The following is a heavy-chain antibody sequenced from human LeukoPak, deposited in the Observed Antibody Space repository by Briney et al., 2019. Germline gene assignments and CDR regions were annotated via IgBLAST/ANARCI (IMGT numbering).Heavy chain of an antibody. CDR3: AKDLLKGSLVDY. Sequence: GGSLRLSCAASGFTFSSYAMNWVRQAPGKGLEWVSGISGSGGSTYYADSVEGRFTISRDNSKSTLYLEMNSLKAEDTAVYYCAKDLLKGSLVDYWGQGTLVTVSS. CDR1: GFTFSSYA. CDR2: ISGSGGST. D-gene: IGHD1-26*01. V-gene: IGHV3-23*01. J-gene: IGHJ4*02.